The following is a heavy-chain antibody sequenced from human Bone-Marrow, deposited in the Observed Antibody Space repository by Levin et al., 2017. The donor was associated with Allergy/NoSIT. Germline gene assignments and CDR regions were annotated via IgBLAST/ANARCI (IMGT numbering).Heavy chain of an antibody. CDR1: GFTFSTYA. D-gene: IGHD2-8*01. CDR3: PKDRYCTTITCPVDY. V-gene: IGHV3-23*01. Sequence: ASVKVSCAASGFTFSTYAMNWVRQAPGKGLEWVSGISDSGGSTYYADSVKGRFTISRDNSKNTLYLQMNNLRAEDTAIYYCPKDRYCTTITCPVDYWGQGILVTVSS. CDR2: ISDSGGST. J-gene: IGHJ4*02.